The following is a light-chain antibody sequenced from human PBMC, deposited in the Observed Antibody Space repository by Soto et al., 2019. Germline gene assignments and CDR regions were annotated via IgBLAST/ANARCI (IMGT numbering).Light chain of an antibody. Sequence: IQMTKSPSSLSASVGDRVTITCRASQSIAKSLNWYQQKPGNAPKLLIHSASTLQSGVPSRFSGGGTGTDFTLTIDSLQAEDFATYYCQQSYRTPTFGQGTRLEIK. V-gene: IGKV1-39*01. CDR2: SAS. J-gene: IGKJ5*01. CDR3: QQSYRTPT. CDR1: QSIAKS.